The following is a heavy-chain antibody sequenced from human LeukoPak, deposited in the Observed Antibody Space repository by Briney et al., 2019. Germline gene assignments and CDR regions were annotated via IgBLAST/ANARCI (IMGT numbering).Heavy chain of an antibody. D-gene: IGHD6-13*01. CDR2: IYYSGST. CDR1: GGSISSYY. V-gene: IGHV4-59*01. J-gene: IGHJ4*02. CDR3: ARGIAAARFDY. Sequence: SETLSLTCTVSGGSISSYYWSWIRQPPGKGLEWVGYIYYSGSTNYNPSLKSRVTISVDTSKNQFSLKLSSVTAADTGVYYCARGIAAARFDYWGQGTLVTVSS.